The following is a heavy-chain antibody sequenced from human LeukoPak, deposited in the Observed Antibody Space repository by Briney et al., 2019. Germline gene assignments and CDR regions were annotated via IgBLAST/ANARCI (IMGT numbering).Heavy chain of an antibody. J-gene: IGHJ3*02. D-gene: IGHD1-1*01. CDR1: GFTFRSHN. CDR2: IGSDGSYI. V-gene: IGHV3-21*01. Sequence: KAGGSLRLSCAVSGFTFRSHNMNWVRQAPMKGLEWVSSIGSDGSYIYYADSVKGRFTISRDNAKNSLYLQMNSLTAEDTAVYYCARKMKTGDRVGAFDIWGQGTVVTISS. CDR3: ARKMKTGDRVGAFDI.